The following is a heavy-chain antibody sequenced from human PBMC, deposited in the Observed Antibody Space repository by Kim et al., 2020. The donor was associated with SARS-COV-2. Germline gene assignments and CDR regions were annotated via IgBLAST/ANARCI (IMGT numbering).Heavy chain of an antibody. CDR1: GGSISSSSYY. CDR3: ASGTGVAWSLFDY. J-gene: IGHJ4*02. CDR2: IYYSGST. D-gene: IGHD2-8*02. V-gene: IGHV4-39*01. Sequence: SETLSLTCTVSGGSISSSSYYWGWIRQPPGKGLEWIGSIYYSGSTYYNPSLKSRVTISVDTSKNQFSLKLSSVTAADTAVYYCASGTGVAWSLFDYWGQGTLVTVSS.